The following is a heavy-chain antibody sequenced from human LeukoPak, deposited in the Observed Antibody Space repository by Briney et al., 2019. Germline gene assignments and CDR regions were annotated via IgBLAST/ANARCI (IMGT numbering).Heavy chain of an antibody. J-gene: IGHJ5*02. D-gene: IGHD6-19*01. CDR1: GFTFNNYA. CDR2: ISSGSSNT. CDR3: ARGGPYNSGKFDP. Sequence: GGSLRLSCAASGFTFNNYAMTWVRQAPGKGLEWVSYISSGSSNTNYADSVKGRFTISRDNAKTSLYLQMNSLRVEDTAVYYCARGGPYNSGKFDPWGQGTLVTVSS. V-gene: IGHV3-48*04.